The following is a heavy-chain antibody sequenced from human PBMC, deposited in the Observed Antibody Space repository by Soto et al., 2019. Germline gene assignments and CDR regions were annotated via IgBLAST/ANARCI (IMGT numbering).Heavy chain of an antibody. CDR1: GGTFSSYS. CDR3: AREADTRGYSSGSLAY. D-gene: IGHD5-18*01. V-gene: IGHV1-69*13. J-gene: IGHJ4*02. Sequence: SVKVSCKSSGGTFSSYSMSWVRQAPGQGLEWMGGIIPIFGTANYAQKFQGRVTITADESTSTAYMELSSLRSEDTAVYYCAREADTRGYSSGSLAYWGQGNLVTVSA. CDR2: IIPIFGTA.